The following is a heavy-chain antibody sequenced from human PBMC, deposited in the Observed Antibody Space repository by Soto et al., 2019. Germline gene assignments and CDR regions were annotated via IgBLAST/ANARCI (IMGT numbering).Heavy chain of an antibody. J-gene: IGHJ2*01. V-gene: IGHV3-48*01. CDR2: ISSSSSTI. CDR3: VRGYTALGNWYFGL. Sequence: GGSLRLSCAASGFTFNSYSMNWVRQAPGKGLEWISYISSSSSTIYYADSVKGRFAISRDNAKNSLYLQMHSLRAEDTAVYYCVRGYTALGNWYFGLWGRGTLVTVSS. CDR1: GFTFNSYS. D-gene: IGHD5-18*01.